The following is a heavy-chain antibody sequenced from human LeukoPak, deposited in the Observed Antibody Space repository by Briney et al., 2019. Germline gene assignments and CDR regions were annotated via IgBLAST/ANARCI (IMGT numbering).Heavy chain of an antibody. CDR1: GFTFSSYG. J-gene: IGHJ6*02. D-gene: IGHD2-2*01. V-gene: IGHV3-33*01. Sequence: GRSLRLSCAASGFTFSSYGMHWARQAPGKGLEWVAVIWYDGSNKYYADSVKGRFTISRDNSKNTLYLQMNSLRAEDTAVYYCSRGPPQYCSSTSCSHEYYYYYGMDVWGQGTTVTVSS. CDR3: SRGPPQYCSSTSCSHEYYYYYGMDV. CDR2: IWYDGSNK.